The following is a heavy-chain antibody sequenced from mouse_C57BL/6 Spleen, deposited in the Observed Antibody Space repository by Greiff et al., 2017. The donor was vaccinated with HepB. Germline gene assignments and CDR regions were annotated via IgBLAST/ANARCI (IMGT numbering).Heavy chain of an antibody. CDR3: ARPHLRFYFDY. CDR2: IDPSDSYT. V-gene: IGHV1-50*01. Sequence: QVQLQQPGAELVKPGASVKLSCKASGYTFTSYWMQWVKQRPGQGLEWIGEIDPSDSYTNYNQKFKGKATLTVDTSSSTAYMQLSSLTSEDSAVYYCARPHLRFYFDYWGQGTTLTVSS. J-gene: IGHJ2*01. D-gene: IGHD1-1*01. CDR1: GYTFTSYW.